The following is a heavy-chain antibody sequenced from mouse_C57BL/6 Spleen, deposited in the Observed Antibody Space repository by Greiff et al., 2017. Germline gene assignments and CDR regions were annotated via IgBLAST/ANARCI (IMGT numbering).Heavy chain of an antibody. CDR2: IYYSGTI. Sequence: EVKLVESGPGLVKPSQTVFLTCTVTGISITTGNYRWSWIRQFPGNKLEWIGYIYYSGTITYNPSLTSRTTITRDTPKNQFFLEMNSLTAEDTATYYGARAPYGYDGYCDVWGTGTTVTVSS. D-gene: IGHD2-2*01. CDR3: ARAPYGYDGYCDV. V-gene: IGHV3-5*01. CDR1: GISITTGNYR. J-gene: IGHJ1*03.